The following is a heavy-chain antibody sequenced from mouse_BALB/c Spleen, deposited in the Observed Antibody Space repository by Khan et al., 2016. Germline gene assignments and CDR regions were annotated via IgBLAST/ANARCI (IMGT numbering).Heavy chain of an antibody. CDR1: GYAFSSYW. J-gene: IGHJ3*01. D-gene: IGHD3-1*01. V-gene: IGHV1-80*01. Sequence: QVRLQQSGAELVRPGSSVKISCKASGYAFSSYWMNWVKQRPGQGLEWIGQIYPEDGDTNYNGKFKGKATLTADKSSSTAYMQLSSLTSEDSAVYFCARVSSSGYVAWFAYWGQGTLVTVSA. CDR2: IYPEDGDT. CDR3: ARVSSSGYVAWFAY.